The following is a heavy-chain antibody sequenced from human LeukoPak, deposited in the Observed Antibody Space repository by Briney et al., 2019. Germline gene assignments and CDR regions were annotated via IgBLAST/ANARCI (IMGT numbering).Heavy chain of an antibody. CDR2: IYYSGST. Sequence: PSETLSLTCTVSGASISSYYWSWIRQPPGKGLEWLGYIYYSGSTNYNPSLKSRVTISVDTSKNQFSLKLSSVTAADTAVYYCARGGHRGYSYGFDYWGQGTLVTVSS. J-gene: IGHJ4*02. D-gene: IGHD5-18*01. V-gene: IGHV4-59*01. CDR3: ARGGHRGYSYGFDY. CDR1: GASISSYY.